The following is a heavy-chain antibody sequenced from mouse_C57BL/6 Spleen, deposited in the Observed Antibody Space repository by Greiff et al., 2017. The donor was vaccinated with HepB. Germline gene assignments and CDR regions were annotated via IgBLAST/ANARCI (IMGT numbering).Heavy chain of an antibody. CDR3: AISSRDYAMDY. Sequence: QVQLQQSGPGLVAPSPSLSITCPVSGFSLTSYGVHWVRQPPGKGLEWLVVILSDGSTTYNSALKSRLSISKDNYKSQVFLKLNSLQTDDTAMYYYAISSRDYAMDYWGQGTSVTVSS. V-gene: IGHV2-6*03. J-gene: IGHJ4*01. D-gene: IGHD1-1*01. CDR1: GFSLTSYG. CDR2: ILSDGST.